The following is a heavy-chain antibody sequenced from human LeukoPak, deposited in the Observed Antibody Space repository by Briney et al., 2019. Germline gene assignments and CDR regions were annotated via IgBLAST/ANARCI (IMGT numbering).Heavy chain of an antibody. Sequence: GGSLRLSCAASGFTVTSNYMTWVRQAPGKGLEWVSVISSGGNTYYADSVKGRFTISRDNSKNTVYLQMNGLRGEDTAVYYCAREVRGYYFDYWGQGTLVTASS. V-gene: IGHV3-53*01. J-gene: IGHJ4*02. CDR3: AREVRGYYFDY. CDR2: ISSGGNT. D-gene: IGHD5-12*01. CDR1: GFTVTSNY.